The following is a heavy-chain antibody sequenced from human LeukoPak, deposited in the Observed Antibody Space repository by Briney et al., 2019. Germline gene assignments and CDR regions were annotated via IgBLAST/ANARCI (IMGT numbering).Heavy chain of an antibody. J-gene: IGHJ4*02. D-gene: IGHD4-4*01. Sequence: PGGSLRPSRAASGFTVSSNYMSWVRQAPGKGLEWVSVIYSGGSTYYADSVKGRFTISRDNSKNTLYLQMNSLRAEGTAVYYCARTDYSNYGAPFDYWGQGTLVTVSS. CDR3: ARTDYSNYGAPFDY. CDR1: GFTVSSNY. CDR2: IYSGGST. V-gene: IGHV3-66*01.